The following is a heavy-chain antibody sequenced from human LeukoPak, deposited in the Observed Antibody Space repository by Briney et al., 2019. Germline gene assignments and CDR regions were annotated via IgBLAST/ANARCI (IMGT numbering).Heavy chain of an antibody. D-gene: IGHD3-10*01. CDR1: GGSISGYY. CDR2: IYSSGST. CDR3: AKHGPGGYFDY. Sequence: TSETLSLTCTVSGGSISGYYWSWIRQPPGKGLEWIGYIYSSGSTNYNPSLKSRVIISVDTSKNQFSLKLRSVTAADTAVYYCAKHGPGGYFDYLGQGTLVTVSS. V-gene: IGHV4-59*08. J-gene: IGHJ4*02.